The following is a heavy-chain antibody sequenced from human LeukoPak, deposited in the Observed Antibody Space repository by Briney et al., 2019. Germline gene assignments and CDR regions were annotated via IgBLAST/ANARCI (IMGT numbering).Heavy chain of an antibody. J-gene: IGHJ4*02. CDR3: ARLKTGYAGTPAY. CDR2: VSYERSAK. CDR1: GFTFGSYP. Sequence: GGSLRLSCAASGFTFGSYPLHWVRQAPGKGLDGVALVSYERSAKYSAVSVKGRYTLSRDNSTNTLYLQMTSTRAENTAVYYCARLKTGYAGTPAYWGQGTLVTVSS. D-gene: IGHD6-13*01. V-gene: IGHV3-30*04.